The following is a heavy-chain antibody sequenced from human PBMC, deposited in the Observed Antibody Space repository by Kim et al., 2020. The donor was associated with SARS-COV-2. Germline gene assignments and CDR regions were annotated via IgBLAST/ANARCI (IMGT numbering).Heavy chain of an antibody. CDR2: IHASGRT. V-gene: IGHV4-4*07. CDR3: ARQVPGADRRFDY. CDR1: GGSFSSYH. J-gene: IGHJ4*02. Sequence: SETLSLICTVSGGSFSSYHWSWIRQSAGKGLEWIGRIHASGRTNYNPSLTSRLTMSVDTSKHQMSLKLSSVTAADTAMYYCARQVPGADRRFDYWGQGILVTVAS. D-gene: IGHD6-19*01.